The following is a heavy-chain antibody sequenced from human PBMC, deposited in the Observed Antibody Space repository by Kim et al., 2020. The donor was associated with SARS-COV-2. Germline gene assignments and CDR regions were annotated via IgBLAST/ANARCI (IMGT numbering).Heavy chain of an antibody. CDR3: AKEGPAVHTIYYFDY. D-gene: IGHD1-1*01. V-gene: IGHV3-23*01. J-gene: IGHJ4*02. Sequence: DSVKGRFTIARDNSKNTLYLQMNSLRAEDTAVYYCAKEGPAVHTIYYFDYWGQGTLVTVSS.